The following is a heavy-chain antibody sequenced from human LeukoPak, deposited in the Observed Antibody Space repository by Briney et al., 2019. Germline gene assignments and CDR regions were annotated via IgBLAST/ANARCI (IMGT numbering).Heavy chain of an antibody. CDR2: INPKTGGT. J-gene: IGHJ4*02. Sequence: GASVKVSCKASGYTFTGYYLHWVRQTPGQGLEWMGWINPKTGGTNYAQKFQGRVTVTRDTSINTVYMELSGLKSDDTAVYYCARDWGEGYFDYWGQGTLVTVSS. CDR1: GYTFTGYY. CDR3: ARDWGEGYFDY. V-gene: IGHV1-2*02. D-gene: IGHD3-16*01.